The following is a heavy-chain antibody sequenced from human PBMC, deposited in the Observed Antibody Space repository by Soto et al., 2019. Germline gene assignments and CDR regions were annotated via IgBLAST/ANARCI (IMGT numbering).Heavy chain of an antibody. D-gene: IGHD3-3*01. Sequence: PSETLSLTCTVSGGSISSSFWSWVRQPPGKGLEWIGSIYHSGSTYYNPSLKSRVTISVDTSKNQFSLKLSSVTAADTAVYYCAREEYYDFWSGSENWFDPWGQGTLVTVS. V-gene: IGHV4-38-2*02. CDR1: GGSISSSF. CDR3: AREEYYDFWSGSENWFDP. J-gene: IGHJ5*02. CDR2: IYHSGST.